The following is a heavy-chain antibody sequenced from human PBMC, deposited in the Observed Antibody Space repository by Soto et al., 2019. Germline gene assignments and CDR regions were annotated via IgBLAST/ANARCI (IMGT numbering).Heavy chain of an antibody. Sequence: QVQLVESGGGVVQPGRSLRLSCAASGFTFSSYGMHWVRQAPGKGLEWVAVIWYDGSNKYYADSVKGRFAISRDNSKNTLYLQMNSLRAEDTAVYYCARNPRLDYYYYMDVWGKGTTVTVSS. CDR1: GFTFSSYG. V-gene: IGHV3-33*01. CDR2: IWYDGSNK. CDR3: ARNPRLDYYYYMDV. J-gene: IGHJ6*03.